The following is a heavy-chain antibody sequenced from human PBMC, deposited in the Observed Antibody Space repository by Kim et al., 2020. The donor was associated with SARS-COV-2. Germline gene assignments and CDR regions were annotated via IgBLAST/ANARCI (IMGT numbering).Heavy chain of an antibody. CDR2: IIFDGSNK. V-gene: IGHV3-30-3*01. CDR1: GFTFSNYA. J-gene: IGHJ6*01. Sequence: GGSLRLSCAASGFTFSNYAMHWVRQAPGKGLEWVAVIIFDGSNKYYTESVQGRFTISRDNSKNTLSLQMHSLRGEDTAVYYCVRDLGIGVRRLLYYYGM. CDR3: VRDLGIGVRRLLYYYGM. D-gene: IGHD3-10*01.